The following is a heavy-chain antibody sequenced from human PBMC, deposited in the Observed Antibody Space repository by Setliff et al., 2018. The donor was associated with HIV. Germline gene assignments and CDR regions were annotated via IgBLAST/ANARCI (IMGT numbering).Heavy chain of an antibody. CDR2: FDPEDGET. CDR1: GDTLTELS. V-gene: IGHV1-24*01. CDR3: ATIGGYYYDSSGQEYFQH. Sequence: VKVSCKVSGDTLTELSIHWVRQAPGKGLEWMGGFDPEDGETVYAQKFQGRVTMTEDTSADTAYMELSSLISEDTAMYYCATIGGYYYDSSGQEYFQHWGHGTLVTVSS. J-gene: IGHJ1*01. D-gene: IGHD3-22*01.